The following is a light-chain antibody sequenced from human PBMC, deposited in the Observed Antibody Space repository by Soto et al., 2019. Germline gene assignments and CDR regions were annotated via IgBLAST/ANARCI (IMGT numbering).Light chain of an antibody. V-gene: IGLV1-44*01. CDR3: AAWDDSLNGRWV. J-gene: IGLJ3*02. Sequence: QSVLTQPPSASGTPGQRVSISCSGSRSNVGSNSVDWFQQLPGTAPKLLIYNDDRRPSGIPDRFSGSKSGTSASLAIIGLQSEDEADYYCAAWDDSLNGRWVFGGGTKLT. CDR1: RSNVGSNS. CDR2: NDD.